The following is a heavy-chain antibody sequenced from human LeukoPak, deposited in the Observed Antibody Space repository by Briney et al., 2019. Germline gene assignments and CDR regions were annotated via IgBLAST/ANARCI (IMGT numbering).Heavy chain of an antibody. CDR3: AGISSSSGDY. D-gene: IGHD6-13*01. J-gene: IGHJ4*02. Sequence: PSETLSLTCTVSGGSTSSYYWSWIRQPPGKGLEWIGYIYYSGSTNYNPSLKSRVTISVDTSKNQFSLKLSSVTAADTAVYYCAGISSSSGDYWGQGTLVTVSS. CDR1: GGSTSSYY. CDR2: IYYSGST. V-gene: IGHV4-59*08.